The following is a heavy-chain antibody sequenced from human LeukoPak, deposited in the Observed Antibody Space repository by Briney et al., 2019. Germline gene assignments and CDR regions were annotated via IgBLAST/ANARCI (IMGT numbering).Heavy chain of an antibody. D-gene: IGHD1-1*01. CDR1: AESFSDYY. CDR3: ARGRGVEYNSDRIYSFDY. Sequence: PSETLSLTCAVYAESFSDYYWSWIRQPPGKGLEWIGEINHSGSTNYNPSLKTRVTISIDTSNNQFSLKLSSVTAADTAVYYCARGRGVEYNSDRIYSFDYWGQGTLVTVSS. CDR2: INHSGST. V-gene: IGHV4-34*01. J-gene: IGHJ4*02.